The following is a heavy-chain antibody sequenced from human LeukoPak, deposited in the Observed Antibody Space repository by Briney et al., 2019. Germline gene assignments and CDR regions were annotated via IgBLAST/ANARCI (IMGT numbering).Heavy chain of an antibody. V-gene: IGHV3-23*01. D-gene: IGHD3-10*01. CDR3: AKDVEYYYGSGSYTYFDY. CDR2: ISGSGDYT. CDR1: GFTFSSYA. Sequence: GGSLRLSCTASGFTFSSYAMNWVRQAPGKGLEWVSSISGSGDYTYYTDSVTGRFTISRDNSKNTLYLQMNSLRAEDTAVYYCAKDVEYYYGSGSYTYFDYWGQGTLVTVSS. J-gene: IGHJ4*02.